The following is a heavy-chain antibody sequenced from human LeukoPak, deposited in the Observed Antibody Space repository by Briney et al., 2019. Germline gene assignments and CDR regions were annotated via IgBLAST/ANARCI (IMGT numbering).Heavy chain of an antibody. CDR3: ARGLHAMVNYYMDV. CDR1: GGSISSYY. CDR2: IYYSGST. D-gene: IGHD5-18*01. J-gene: IGHJ6*03. V-gene: IGHV4-59*01. Sequence: PSETLSLTCTVAGGSISSYYWSWIRQPPGKGLEWIGYIYYSGSTNYNPSLKSRVTISVDTSKNQFSLKLSSVTAADTAVYYCARGLHAMVNYYMDVWGKGTTVTISS.